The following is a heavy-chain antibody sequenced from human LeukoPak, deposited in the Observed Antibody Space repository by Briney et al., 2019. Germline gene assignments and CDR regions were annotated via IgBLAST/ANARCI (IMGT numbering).Heavy chain of an antibody. Sequence: PSQTLSLTCTVSGGSISSSSSYWSWIRQPAGKGLEWIGRIYASGTSNYNPSLKSRVTISVDTSKNQFSLKLTSVTAADTAVYYCARWATCGGDCHILDYWGQGILVTVSS. J-gene: IGHJ4*02. CDR1: GGSISSSSSY. D-gene: IGHD2-21*02. CDR3: ARWATCGGDCHILDY. V-gene: IGHV4-61*02. CDR2: IYASGTS.